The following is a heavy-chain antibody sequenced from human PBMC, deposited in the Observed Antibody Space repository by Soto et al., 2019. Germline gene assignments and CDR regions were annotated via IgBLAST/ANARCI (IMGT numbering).Heavy chain of an antibody. D-gene: IGHD3-10*01. CDR1: GFTLSTYD. CDR2: LSYAGDT. J-gene: IGHJ6*03. Sequence: EVQLVESGGGLVQPGGSLRLSCAASGFTLSTYDMHWVRQATGKGLEWVAALSYAGDTYYPGCVKGRFTVSREGAKNSLYLQMNSLTAGDTAVYYCPKRPHSPSGYYYMDVWGKRTTVTVSS. V-gene: IGHV3-13*01. CDR3: PKRPHSPSGYYYMDV.